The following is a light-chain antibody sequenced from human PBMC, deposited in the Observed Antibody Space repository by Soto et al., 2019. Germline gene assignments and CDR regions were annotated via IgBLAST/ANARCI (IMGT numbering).Light chain of an antibody. Sequence: IQLTHSPSSLSASVGDRVTITCRASQDIAIYLAWYQQKPGEAPKLLIYAASTLYGGVPSRFSGSGSGTDFALTITSLQAEDFATYYCQPLRMYPSTFGGGTKV. V-gene: IGKV1-9*01. CDR1: QDIAIY. CDR3: QPLRMYPST. J-gene: IGKJ4*01. CDR2: AAS.